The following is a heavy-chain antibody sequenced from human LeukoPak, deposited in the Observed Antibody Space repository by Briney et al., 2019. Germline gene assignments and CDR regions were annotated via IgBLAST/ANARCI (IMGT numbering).Heavy chain of an antibody. CDR3: ASFVGSSTSRGAFDL. CDR1: GYTFTSYG. J-gene: IGHJ3*01. V-gene: IGHV1-18*01. D-gene: IGHD2-2*01. CDR2: ISAYNGNT. Sequence: ASVKVSCKASGYTFTSYGISWVRQAPGQGREWMGWISAYNGNTNYAQKLQGRVTMTTDTSTSTAYMELRSLRSDDTAVYYCASFVGSSTSRGAFDLWGQGTMVTVSS.